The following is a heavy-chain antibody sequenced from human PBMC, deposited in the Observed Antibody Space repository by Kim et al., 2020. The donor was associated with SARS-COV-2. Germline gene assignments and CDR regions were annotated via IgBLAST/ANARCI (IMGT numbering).Heavy chain of an antibody. CDR3: ARDVKALPLWFGESGHSGYFDY. CDR2: IIPIFGTA. CDR1: GGTFSSYA. V-gene: IGHV1-69*13. D-gene: IGHD3-10*01. Sequence: SVKVSCKASGGTFSSYAISWVRQAPGQGLEWMGGIIPIFGTANYAQKFQGRVTITADESTSTAYMELSSLRSEDTAVYYCARDVKALPLWFGESGHSGYFDYWGQGTLVTVSS. J-gene: IGHJ4*02.